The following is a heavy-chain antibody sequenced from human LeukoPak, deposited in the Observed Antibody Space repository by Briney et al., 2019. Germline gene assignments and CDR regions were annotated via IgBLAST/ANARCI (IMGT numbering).Heavy chain of an antibody. Sequence: SETLSLTCAVYGGSFSGYYWSWTRQPPGKGLEWIGEISHSGSTNYNPSLKSRVTISVDTSKNQFSLKLGSVTAADTAVYYCARVGYSYGYGVGYWGQGTLVTVSS. CDR1: GGSFSGYY. CDR2: ISHSGST. D-gene: IGHD5-18*01. J-gene: IGHJ4*02. V-gene: IGHV4-34*01. CDR3: ARVGYSYGYGVGY.